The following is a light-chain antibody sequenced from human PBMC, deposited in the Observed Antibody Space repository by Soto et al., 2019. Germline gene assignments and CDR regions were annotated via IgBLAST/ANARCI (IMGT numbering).Light chain of an antibody. CDR2: DAS. Sequence: IPMTQSPSNLSASVGDRATITCRASQSISSWLAWYQQKPGKAPKLLIYDASSLESGVPSRFSGSGSGTEFTLTISSLQPDDFATYYCQQYNSYWYTFGQGTKVDIK. J-gene: IGKJ2*01. CDR3: QQYNSYWYT. V-gene: IGKV1-5*01. CDR1: QSISSW.